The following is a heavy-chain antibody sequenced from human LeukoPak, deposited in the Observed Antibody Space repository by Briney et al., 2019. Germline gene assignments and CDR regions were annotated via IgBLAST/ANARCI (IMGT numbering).Heavy chain of an antibody. Sequence: SETLSLTCTVSGGSISSGSYYWSWIRQPAGKGLEWIGRIYTSGSTNYNPSLKSRVTISVDTSKNQFSLKLSSVTAADTAVYYCARSSEGRYYYDSSGFSYYYYYMDVWGKGTTVTISS. CDR2: IYTSGST. J-gene: IGHJ6*03. CDR1: GGSISSGSYY. V-gene: IGHV4-61*02. CDR3: ARSSEGRYYYDSSGFSYYYYYMDV. D-gene: IGHD3-22*01.